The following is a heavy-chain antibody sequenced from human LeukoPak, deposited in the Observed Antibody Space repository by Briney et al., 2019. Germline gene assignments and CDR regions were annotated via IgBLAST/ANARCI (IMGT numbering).Heavy chain of an antibody. CDR2: ISAYNGNT. CDR1: GYTFTSYG. J-gene: IGHJ5*02. Sequence: ASVKVSCKASGYTFTSYGISWVRQAPGQGLEWMGWISAYNGNTNYAQKLQGRVTMTTDTSTSTAYMELRSLRSDDTAVYYCARDRGGYEPYNWFDPWGQGTLVTVSS. D-gene: IGHD5-12*01. CDR3: ARDRGGYEPYNWFDP. V-gene: IGHV1-18*01.